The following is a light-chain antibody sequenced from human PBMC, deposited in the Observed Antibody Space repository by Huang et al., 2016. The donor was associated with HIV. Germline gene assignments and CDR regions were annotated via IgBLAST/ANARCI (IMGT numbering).Light chain of an antibody. Sequence: DIQMTQSPFSVSASVGDRVTINFRASQGVSSWLAWYQQKPGKAPKLLIYAAYSLQSGVPSRFSGSGSGTDFTLSISSLQPEDFATYYCQQTNNFPLTFGGGTKVEIK. CDR1: QGVSSW. CDR3: QQTNNFPLT. J-gene: IGKJ4*01. V-gene: IGKV1D-12*01. CDR2: AAY.